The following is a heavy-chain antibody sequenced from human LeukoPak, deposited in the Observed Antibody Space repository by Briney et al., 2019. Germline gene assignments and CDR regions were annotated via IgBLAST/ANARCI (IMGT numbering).Heavy chain of an antibody. CDR2: IYYSGST. J-gene: IGHJ4*02. D-gene: IGHD5-24*01. V-gene: IGHV4-31*03. CDR3: ARTIRAPAHFDC. Sequence: SETLSLTCTVSGGSISRVGYHWSWIRQQPGKGLEWIGYIYYSGSTYYNPSLKSRVTISVDTSKNQFSLKLSSVTAAGTAVYYCARTIRAPAHFDCWGEGTVVSV. CDR1: GGSISRVGYH.